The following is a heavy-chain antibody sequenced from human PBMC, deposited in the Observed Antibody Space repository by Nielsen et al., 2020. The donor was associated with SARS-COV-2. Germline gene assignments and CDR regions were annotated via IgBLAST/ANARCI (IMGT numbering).Heavy chain of an antibody. CDR2: ISYDGRNT. CDR1: GFTFSSYG. J-gene: IGHJ6*03. D-gene: IGHD3-10*01. CDR3: ARDRFYGSGNYYRDHYMDV. Sequence: GESLKISCAATGFTFSSYGLHWVRQAPGKGLEWVAVISYDGRNTNYADSVKGRFTISRDNSNNMLYLQMNSLRSDDTAVYYCARDRFYGSGNYYRDHYMDVWGKGTTVTVSS. V-gene: IGHV3-30*03.